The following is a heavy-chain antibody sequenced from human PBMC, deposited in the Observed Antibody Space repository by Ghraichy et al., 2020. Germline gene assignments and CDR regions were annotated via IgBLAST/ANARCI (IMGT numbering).Heavy chain of an antibody. D-gene: IGHD3-16*01. CDR2: LYDSGST. Sequence: LSLTCTVSGVSISTYYWSWIRQPPGKGLECIGYLYDSGSTKYNPSLKSRVTISVDTSKNQLSLKLTSVTAADTAVYYCVRDWGSSSSGGLGPWGQGTLVTVSS. CDR3: VRDWGSSSSGGLGP. V-gene: IGHV4-59*01. J-gene: IGHJ5*02. CDR1: GVSISTYY.